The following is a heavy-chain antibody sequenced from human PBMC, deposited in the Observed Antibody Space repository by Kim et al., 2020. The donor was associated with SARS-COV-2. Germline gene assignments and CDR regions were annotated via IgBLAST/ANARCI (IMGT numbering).Heavy chain of an antibody. CDR2: IYYSGST. D-gene: IGHD2-15*01. Sequence: SETLSLTCTVSGGSISSYYWSWIRQPPGKGLEWIGYIYYSGSTNYNPSLKSRVTISVDTSKNQFSLKLSSVTAADTAVYYCARHWYCSGGSCYSNWGQGTLRTVSS. J-gene: IGHJ4*02. CDR3: ARHWYCSGGSCYSN. CDR1: GGSISSYY. V-gene: IGHV4-59*08.